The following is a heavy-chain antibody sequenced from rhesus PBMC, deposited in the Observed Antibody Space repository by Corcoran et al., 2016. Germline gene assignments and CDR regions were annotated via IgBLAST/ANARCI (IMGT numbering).Heavy chain of an antibody. CDR2: IKKKAKGGTA. Sequence: EVRLVESGGGLVQPGGSLRLSCAASGFTFSDYYMSWVRQAPGKGPEGVGDIKKKAKGGTAEYAASVKGRFNIAREDSKSIASLQMNSLKTEDTAVYYCARRLDYWGQGVLVTVAS. J-gene: IGHJ4*01. CDR3: ARRLDY. CDR1: GFTFSDYY. V-gene: IGHV3-116*02.